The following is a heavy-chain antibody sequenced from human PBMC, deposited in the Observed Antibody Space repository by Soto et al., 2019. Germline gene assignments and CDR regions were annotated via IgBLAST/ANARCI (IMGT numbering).Heavy chain of an antibody. CDR3: AKAEAAGTAFSYYYGMDV. CDR1: GGTFSSYT. Sequence: ASVKVSCKASGGTFSSYTISWVRQAPGQGLEWMGRIIPILGIANYAQKFQGRVTITADKSTSTAYMELSSLRSEDTAVYYCAKAEAAGTAFSYYYGMDVWGQGTTVTVSS. D-gene: IGHD6-13*01. J-gene: IGHJ6*02. CDR2: IIPILGIA. V-gene: IGHV1-69*02.